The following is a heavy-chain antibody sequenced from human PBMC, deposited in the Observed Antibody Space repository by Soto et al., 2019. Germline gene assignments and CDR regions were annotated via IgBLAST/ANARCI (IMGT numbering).Heavy chain of an antibody. CDR1: GGSISSGGYY. J-gene: IGHJ4*02. CDR3: ARDSSSWFDY. D-gene: IGHD6-13*01. CDR2: IYYSGST. V-gene: IGHV4-31*03. Sequence: PSETLSLTCTVSGGSISSGGYYWSWIRQHPGKGLEWIGYIYYSGSTYYNPSLKSRVTISVDTSKNQFSLKLSSVTAADTAVYYCARDSSSWFDYWGQGTLVTVSS.